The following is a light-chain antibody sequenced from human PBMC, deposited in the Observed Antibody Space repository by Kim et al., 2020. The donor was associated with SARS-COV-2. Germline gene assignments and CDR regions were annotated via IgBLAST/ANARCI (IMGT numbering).Light chain of an antibody. CDR2: GKN. J-gene: IGLJ2*01. CDR1: SLRSYY. CDR3: NSYRVV. V-gene: IGLV3-19*01. Sequence: SSELTQDPAVSVALGQTVRITCQGDSLRSYYASWYQQKPGQAPVLVIYGKNNRPSGIPDRFSGSSSGNTASLTITGAQAEDEADYYCNSYRVVFGGGTQLTVL.